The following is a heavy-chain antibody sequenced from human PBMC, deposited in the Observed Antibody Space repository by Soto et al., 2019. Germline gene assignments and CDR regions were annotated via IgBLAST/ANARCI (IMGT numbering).Heavy chain of an antibody. CDR3: AKDQGIVVPEYLDY. CDR2: ISGSGGST. J-gene: IGHJ4*02. CDR1: VFTFSSYS. Sequence: GGSMRLSCSASVFTFSSYSMSWVRQDTGKGLEWVSAISGSGGSTYYADSVKGRFTISRDNSKNTLYLQMNSLRAEDTAVYYCAKDQGIVVPEYLDYWGQGTLVTVSS. D-gene: IGHD2-15*01. V-gene: IGHV3-23*01.